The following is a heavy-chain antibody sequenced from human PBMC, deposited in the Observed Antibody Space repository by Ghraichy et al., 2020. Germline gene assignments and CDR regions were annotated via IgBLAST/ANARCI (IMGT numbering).Heavy chain of an antibody. CDR1: GFTFASQS. D-gene: IGHD2-21*01. J-gene: IGHJ4*02. V-gene: IGHV3-48*02. CDR2: ISTTSTSI. CDR3: ARDTAGGYGGDIDY. Sequence: GGSLRLSCVASGFTFASQSMNWVRQAPGKGLEWISYISTTSTSIYYAGSVKGRFTISRDNAKNSLYLQMNSLRDEDTAVYYCARDTAGGYGGDIDYWGQGTLVTVSS.